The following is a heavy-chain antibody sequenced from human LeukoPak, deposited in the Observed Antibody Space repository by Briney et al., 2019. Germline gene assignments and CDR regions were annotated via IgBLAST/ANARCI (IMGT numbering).Heavy chain of an antibody. CDR2: ISGSGGST. CDR1: GFTFSDYY. CDR3: ARESGSYYVFDY. D-gene: IGHD1-26*01. V-gene: IGHV3-23*01. J-gene: IGHJ4*02. Sequence: GGSLRLSCAASGFTFSDYYMSWIRQAPGKGLEWVSAISGSGGSTYYADSVKGRFTISRDNSKNTLYLQMNSLRADDTAVYYCARESGSYYVFDYWGQGTLVTVSS.